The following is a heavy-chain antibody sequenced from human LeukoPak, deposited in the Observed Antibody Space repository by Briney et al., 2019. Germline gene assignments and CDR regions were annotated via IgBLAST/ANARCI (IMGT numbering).Heavy chain of an antibody. CDR3: ANEAGTGGESFDY. CDR1: GFTFSSYG. Sequence: GGSLRLSCAASGFTFSSYGMHWVRQAPGKGLEWVAVISYDGSNKYYADSVKGRFTISRDNSKNTLYLQMNSLRAEDTAVHYCANEAGTGGESFDYWGQGTLVTVSS. J-gene: IGHJ4*02. D-gene: IGHD6-13*01. V-gene: IGHV3-30*18. CDR2: ISYDGSNK.